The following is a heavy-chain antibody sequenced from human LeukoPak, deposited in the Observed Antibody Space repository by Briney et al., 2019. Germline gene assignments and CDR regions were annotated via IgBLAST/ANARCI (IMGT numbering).Heavy chain of an antibody. CDR2: IYHSGST. Sequence: SETLSLTCTVSGYSISSGYYWGWIRQPPGKGLEWIGSIYHSGSTYYNQSLKSRVTISVDTSKNQFSLKLSSVTAADTAVYYCARGHSGYDSFDYWGQGTLVSVSS. J-gene: IGHJ4*02. V-gene: IGHV4-38-2*02. CDR1: GYSISSGYY. D-gene: IGHD5-12*01. CDR3: ARGHSGYDSFDY.